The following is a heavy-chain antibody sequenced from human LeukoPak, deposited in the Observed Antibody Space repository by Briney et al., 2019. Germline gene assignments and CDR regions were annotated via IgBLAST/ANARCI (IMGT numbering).Heavy chain of an antibody. CDR3: ARSTYYYGSGSPYYFDY. Sequence: GASVKVSCKASGYTFTGYYMHWVRQAPGQGLEWMGWINPNSGGTNYAQKFQGRVTMTRDTSISTAYMELSRLRSDDTAVYYCARSTYYYGSGSPYYFDYWGREPWSPSPQ. CDR2: INPNSGGT. D-gene: IGHD3-10*01. V-gene: IGHV1-2*02. CDR1: GYTFTGYY. J-gene: IGHJ4*02.